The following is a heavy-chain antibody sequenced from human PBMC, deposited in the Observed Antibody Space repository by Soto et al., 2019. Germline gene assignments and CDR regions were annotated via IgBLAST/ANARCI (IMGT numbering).Heavy chain of an antibody. V-gene: IGHV4-39*01. Sequence: QLQLQESGPGLVKPSETLSLTCTVSGGSIRSSSYWGWIRQPPGKGLEWIGSIYSIGSSYYNPSLKARVTISADTSKNQFSLNLISVTAADTAVYYCRRSSRYSTDVWGQGTTVTVSS. CDR2: IYSIGSS. D-gene: IGHD2-2*01. CDR1: GGSIRSSSY. CDR3: RRSSRYSTDV. J-gene: IGHJ6*02.